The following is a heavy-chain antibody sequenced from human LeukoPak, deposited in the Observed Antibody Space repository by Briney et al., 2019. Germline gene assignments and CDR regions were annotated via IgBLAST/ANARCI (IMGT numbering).Heavy chain of an antibody. CDR1: GGSLSGYY. CDR3: ARGSAVAGIFDY. CDR2: ISHSGST. J-gene: IGHJ4*02. V-gene: IGHV4-34*01. D-gene: IGHD6-19*01. Sequence: PSETLSLTCAVYGGSLSGYYWNWIRQPPGKGLEWIGEISHSGSTDYNPSLKSRVTIALDTSKNQFSLKLSSATAADTALYYCARGSAVAGIFDYWGQGTLVTVSS.